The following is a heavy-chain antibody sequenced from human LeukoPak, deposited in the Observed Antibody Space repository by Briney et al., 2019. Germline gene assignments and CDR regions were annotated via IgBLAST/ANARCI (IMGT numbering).Heavy chain of an antibody. CDR1: GGSILTTNW. CDR3: ARESGAFSPFGF. V-gene: IGHV4-4*02. Sequence: PSGTLSLTCAVSGGSILTTNWWSWVRQPPGKGLEWIGEVHLSGTSNYSPSLKSRVSMSIDKSKNQLSLKLTSVTAADTAMYYCARESGAFSPFGFWGQGTLVTVSS. D-gene: IGHD1-26*01. J-gene: IGHJ4*02. CDR2: VHLSGTS.